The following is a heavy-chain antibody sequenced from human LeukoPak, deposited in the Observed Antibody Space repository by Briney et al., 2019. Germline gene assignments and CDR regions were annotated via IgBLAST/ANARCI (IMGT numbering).Heavy chain of an antibody. J-gene: IGHJ4*02. CDR2: INDSGST. CDR1: GGSFSGYY. D-gene: IGHD2-8*02. V-gene: IGHV4-34*01. Sequence: PSETLSLTCVVSGGSFSGYYWSWIRQTPGKGLDWIGQINDSGSTNYNPSLRSRVTMSVDTSENQVTLQLRFVTAADTAIYYCASAYYDTGGFSPFDYWGRGTLVIVSS. CDR3: ASAYYDTGGFSPFDY.